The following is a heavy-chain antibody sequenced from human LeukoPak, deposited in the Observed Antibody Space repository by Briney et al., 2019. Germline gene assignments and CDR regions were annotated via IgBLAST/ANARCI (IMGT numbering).Heavy chain of an antibody. J-gene: IGHJ4*02. CDR1: GGSISSYY. D-gene: IGHD4-17*01. V-gene: IGHV4-59*12. CDR2: IYYSGST. Sequence: PSETLSLTCTVSGGSISSYYWSWIRQPPGKGLEWIGYIYYSGSTNYNPSLKSRVTISVDTSKNQFSLKLSSVTAADTAVYYCAREITVTPRIDYWGQGTLVTVSS. CDR3: AREITVTPRIDY.